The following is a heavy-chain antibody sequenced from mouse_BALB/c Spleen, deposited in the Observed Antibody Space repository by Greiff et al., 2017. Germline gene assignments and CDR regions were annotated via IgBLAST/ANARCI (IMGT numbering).Heavy chain of an antibody. CDR1: GFTFSSYA. CDR2: ISSGGST. CDR3: ARGEMGKGAMDY. Sequence: DVKLVESGGGLVKPGGSLKLSCAASGFTFSSYAMSWVRQTPEKRLEWVASISSGGSTYYPDSVKGRLTISSDNARNILYLQMSSLRSEDTAMYYCARGEMGKGAMDYWGQGTSVTVSS. J-gene: IGHJ4*01. V-gene: IGHV5-6-5*01. D-gene: IGHD2-1*01.